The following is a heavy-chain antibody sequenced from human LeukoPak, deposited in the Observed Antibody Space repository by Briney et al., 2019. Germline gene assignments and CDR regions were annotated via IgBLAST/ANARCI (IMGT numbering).Heavy chain of an antibody. CDR1: GFTLSSSW. CDR2: VSPDGNLA. CDR3: ARDLSFSPDH. V-gene: IGHV3-74*01. J-gene: IGHJ4*02. Sequence: GGSLRLSCAGSGFTLSSSWMHWVRQAPGKGPVWVAHVSPDGNLANYADSVKGRFVISRDNAKNTLFLQMNSLRAEDTAVYYCARDLSFSPDHWGQGTLVTVSS.